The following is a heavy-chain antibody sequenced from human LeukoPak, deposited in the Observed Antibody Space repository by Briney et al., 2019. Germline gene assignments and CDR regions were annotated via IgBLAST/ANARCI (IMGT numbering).Heavy chain of an antibody. Sequence: ASVKVSCKASGYTFTSYDINWVRQTTGQGLEWMGWMNPNSGNTGYAQKFQGRVTMTRNTSISTAYMELSSLRSEDTAVYYCARGRWWELFYYFDYWGQGTLVTVSS. D-gene: IGHD1-26*01. J-gene: IGHJ4*02. V-gene: IGHV1-8*01. CDR2: MNPNSGNT. CDR3: ARGRWWELFYYFDY. CDR1: GYTFTSYD.